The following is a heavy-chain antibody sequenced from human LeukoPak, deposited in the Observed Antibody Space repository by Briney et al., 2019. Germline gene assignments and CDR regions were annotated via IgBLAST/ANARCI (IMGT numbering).Heavy chain of an antibody. V-gene: IGHV3-21*01. CDR1: GFTFSSYS. Sequence: RRSLSPSCAASGFTFSSYSMNWVRQAPGQGLEWVSSISSSTSYIYYADSVRGRFTISRDNAKNSLYLQMNSLRAEDTAVYYCARDGSGYCSGGSCYSAEYFHDASQGTLVTVSS. J-gene: IGHJ1*01. CDR2: ISSSTSYI. CDR3: ARDGSGYCSGGSCYSAEYFHD. D-gene: IGHD2-15*01.